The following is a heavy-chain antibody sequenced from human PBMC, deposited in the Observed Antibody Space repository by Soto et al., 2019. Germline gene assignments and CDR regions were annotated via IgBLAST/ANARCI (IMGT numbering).Heavy chain of an antibody. V-gene: IGHV4-31*03. CDR3: AREDPRLYFDY. Sequence: QVQLQESGPGLVKPSQTLSLTCTVSGGSISSGGYYWSWIRQHPGKGLEWIGYIYYSGSTYYNPSLTRXXTXSXXTSKNQFSLKLSSVTAADTAVYYCAREDPRLYFDYWGQGTLVTVSS. J-gene: IGHJ4*02. CDR2: IYYSGST. CDR1: GGSISSGGYY.